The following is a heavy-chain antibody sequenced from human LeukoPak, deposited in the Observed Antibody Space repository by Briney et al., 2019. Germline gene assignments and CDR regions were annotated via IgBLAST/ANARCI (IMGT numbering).Heavy chain of an antibody. CDR2: FDPEDGDT. D-gene: IGHD3-9*01. Sequence: ASVKVFCKVSGYTLTELSMHWVRQAPGKGLEWMGGFDPEDGDTIYAQKFQGRVTMTEDTSTDTAYMELSSLRSEDTAVYFCAAAPPDILTGYYRFMWTAVFDYWGQGTLVTVSS. V-gene: IGHV1-24*01. CDR3: AAAPPDILTGYYRFMWTAVFDY. J-gene: IGHJ4*02. CDR1: GYTLTELS.